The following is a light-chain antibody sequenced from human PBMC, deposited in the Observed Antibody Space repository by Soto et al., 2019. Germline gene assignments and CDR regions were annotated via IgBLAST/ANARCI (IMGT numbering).Light chain of an antibody. Sequence: IVLTQSPGTLSLSPGERATLSCRASQTIRSNYLAWYQQRPGQAPRLLIYGASSRATDIPDRFSGSASGTDFTLTILRLEPEDFAVYYCQKYGSSPWTFGQGTKVDIK. CDR1: QTIRSNY. CDR3: QKYGSSPWT. CDR2: GAS. V-gene: IGKV3-20*01. J-gene: IGKJ1*01.